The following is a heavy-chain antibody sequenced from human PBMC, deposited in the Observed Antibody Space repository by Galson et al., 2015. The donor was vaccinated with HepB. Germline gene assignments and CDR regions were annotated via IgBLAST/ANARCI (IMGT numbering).Heavy chain of an antibody. D-gene: IGHD3-10*01. V-gene: IGHV1-18*04. CDR1: GYTFTSYG. Sequence: SVKVSCKASGYTFTSYGISWVRQAPGQGLEWMGWISAYNGNTNYAQKLQGWVTMTRDTSISTAYMELSRLRSDDTAVYYCARDRGDWDAFDIWGQGTMVTVSS. CDR2: ISAYNGNT. CDR3: ARDRGDWDAFDI. J-gene: IGHJ3*02.